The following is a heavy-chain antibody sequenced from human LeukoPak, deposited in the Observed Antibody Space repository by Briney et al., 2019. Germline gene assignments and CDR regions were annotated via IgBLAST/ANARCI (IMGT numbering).Heavy chain of an antibody. Sequence: AASVNVSCKASGFVFTSYGFTWVRQAPGQGLEWMGRINPNSGGTNYAQKFQGRVTMTRDTSISTAYMELSRLRSDDTAVYYCAREYYYGSGSYYKGNWFDPWGQGTLITVSS. V-gene: IGHV1-2*06. J-gene: IGHJ5*02. CDR1: GFVFTSYG. D-gene: IGHD3-10*01. CDR2: INPNSGGT. CDR3: AREYYYGSGSYYKGNWFDP.